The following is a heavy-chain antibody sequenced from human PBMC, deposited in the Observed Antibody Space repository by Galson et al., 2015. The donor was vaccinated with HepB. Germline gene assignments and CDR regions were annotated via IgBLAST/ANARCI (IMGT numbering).Heavy chain of an antibody. J-gene: IGHJ4*02. V-gene: IGHV1-69*13. CDR1: GGTFSSYA. CDR3: ARGGIFDSSGWHRGFDY. CDR2: IIPIFGTA. D-gene: IGHD6-19*01. Sequence: SVKVSCKASGGTFSSYAISWVRQAPGQGLEWMGGIIPIFGTANYAQKFQGRVTITADESTSTAYMELSSLRSEDTAVYYCARGGIFDSSGWHRGFDYWGQGTLVTVSS.